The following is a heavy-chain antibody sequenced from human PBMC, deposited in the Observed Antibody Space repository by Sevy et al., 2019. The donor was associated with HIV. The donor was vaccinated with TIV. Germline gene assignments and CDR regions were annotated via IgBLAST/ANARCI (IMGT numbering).Heavy chain of an antibody. CDR3: ARDYGDYAHGHAFDI. Sequence: GGSLRLSCAASGFTCSSYGMHWVRQAPGKGLEWVAVIWYDGSNKYYADSVKGRFTISRDNSKNTLYLQMNSLRAEDTAVYYCARDYGDYAHGHAFDIWGQGTMVTVSS. V-gene: IGHV3-33*01. D-gene: IGHD4-17*01. J-gene: IGHJ3*02. CDR2: IWYDGSNK. CDR1: GFTCSSYG.